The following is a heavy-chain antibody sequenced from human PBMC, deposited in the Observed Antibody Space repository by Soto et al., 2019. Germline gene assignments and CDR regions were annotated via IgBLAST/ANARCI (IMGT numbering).Heavy chain of an antibody. CDR2: IYYSGST. CDR1: GGSISSGDYY. CDR3: ASSGYTGYEENWFDS. Sequence: SETLSLTCTVSGGSISSGDYYWSWIRQPPGKGLEWIGYIYYSGSTYYNPSLKSRVTISVDTSKNQFSLKLSSVTAADTAVYYCASSGYTGYEENWFDSWRQATLVTVSS. J-gene: IGHJ5*01. D-gene: IGHD5-12*01. V-gene: IGHV4-30-4*01.